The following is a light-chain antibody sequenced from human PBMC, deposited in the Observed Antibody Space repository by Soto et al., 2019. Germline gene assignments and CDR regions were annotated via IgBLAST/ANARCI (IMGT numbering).Light chain of an antibody. Sequence: QSALTQPASVSGSPGQSITISCTGTSSDVGGYNYVSWYQQYPGEAPRLMIYDVSNRPSRVSNRFSGSKSGNTASLTISGLQADDEADYYCSSYTGSVFLFGGGTKLIVL. CDR2: DVS. CDR1: SSDVGGYNY. V-gene: IGLV2-14*01. CDR3: SSYTGSVFL. J-gene: IGLJ2*01.